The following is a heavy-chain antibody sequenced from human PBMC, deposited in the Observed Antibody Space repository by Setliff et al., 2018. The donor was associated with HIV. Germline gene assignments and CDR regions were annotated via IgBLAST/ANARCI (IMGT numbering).Heavy chain of an antibody. J-gene: IGHJ6*02. CDR3: ASSWSRVPYYGLDV. CDR1: GHTFTSYE. CDR2: MNPNSGNT. D-gene: IGHD6-13*01. Sequence: ASVKVSCKASGHTFTSYEINWVRQATGRGLEWMGWMNPNSGNTGYAQKFQGRVTMTRNTSISTAYMELSSLRSEDSAVYYCASSWSRVPYYGLDVWGQGTTVTVSS. V-gene: IGHV1-8*01.